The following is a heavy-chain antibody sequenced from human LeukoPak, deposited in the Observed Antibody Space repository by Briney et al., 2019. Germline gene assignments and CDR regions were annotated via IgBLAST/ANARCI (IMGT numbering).Heavy chain of an antibody. CDR2: IYHSGST. D-gene: IGHD3-3*01. V-gene: IGHV4-38-2*01. CDR3: ARGLYYDFWSGYNDAFDI. Sequence: SETLSLTCAVSGYSISSGYYWGWIRQPPGKGLEWIGSIYHSGSTYYNPSLKSRVTISVDTSKNQFSLKLSSVTAADTAVYYCARGLYYDFWSGYNDAFDIWGQGTMVTVSS. J-gene: IGHJ3*02. CDR1: GYSISSGYY.